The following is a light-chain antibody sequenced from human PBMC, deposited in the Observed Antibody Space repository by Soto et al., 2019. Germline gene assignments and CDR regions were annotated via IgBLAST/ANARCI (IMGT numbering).Light chain of an antibody. CDR1: QSIGRW. CDR2: AAS. V-gene: IGKV1-5*01. J-gene: IGKJ1*01. Sequence: DIQMTQSPSTLSASLGDRVTITCRASQSIGRWLAWYQQKPGNAPKLLIYAASSLQSGVPSRFSGSGSGTDFTLTISSLQPEDFATYYCQHYNSYSEAFGQGTKVDIK. CDR3: QHYNSYSEA.